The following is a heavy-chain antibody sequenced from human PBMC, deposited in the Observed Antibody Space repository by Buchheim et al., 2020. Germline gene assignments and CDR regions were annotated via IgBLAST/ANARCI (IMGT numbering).Heavy chain of an antibody. V-gene: IGHV4-59*08. Sequence: QVQLQESGPGLVKPSETLSLTCTVSGGSISSYYWSWFRQPPGKGLEWIGYIYYSGSTNYNPSLKSRVTISVDTSKNKFSLKLSSVTAADKAVYDCARQVLPVNDLWSGWSAGYYYYGMDVWGQGTT. CDR1: GGSISSYY. CDR3: ARQVLPVNDLWSGWSAGYYYYGMDV. CDR2: IYYSGST. J-gene: IGHJ6*02. D-gene: IGHD3-3*01.